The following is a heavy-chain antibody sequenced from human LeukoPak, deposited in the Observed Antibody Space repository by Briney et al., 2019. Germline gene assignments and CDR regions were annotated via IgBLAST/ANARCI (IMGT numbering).Heavy chain of an antibody. CDR3: ARDKWRYMDV. CDR1: GGSISSGSYY. Sequence: SETLSLTCTVSGGSISSGSYYWSWIRQPAGKGLEWIGRIYTSGSTNYNPSLKRRVTISVDTSKNQFSLKLSSVTAADTAVYYCARDKWRYMDVWGKGTTVTISS. CDR2: IYTSGST. J-gene: IGHJ6*03. D-gene: IGHD2-8*01. V-gene: IGHV4-61*02.